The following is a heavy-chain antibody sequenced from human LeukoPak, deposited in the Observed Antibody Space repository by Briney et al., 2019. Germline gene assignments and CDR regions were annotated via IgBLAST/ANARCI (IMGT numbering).Heavy chain of an antibody. D-gene: IGHD3-10*01. V-gene: IGHV1-69*05. J-gene: IGHJ4*02. CDR2: IIPIFGTA. Sequence: SVKVSCKASGGTFSSYAISWVRQAPGQGLGWMGGIIPIFGTANYAQKFQGRVTITTDESTSTAYMELSSLRSEDTAVYYCARDRGAYYYGSGSYYNFDYWGQGTLVTVSS. CDR1: GGTFSSYA. CDR3: ARDRGAYYYGSGSYYNFDY.